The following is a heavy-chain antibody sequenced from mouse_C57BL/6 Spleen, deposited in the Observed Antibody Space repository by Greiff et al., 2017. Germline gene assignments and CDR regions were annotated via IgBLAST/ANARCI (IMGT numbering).Heavy chain of an antibody. CDR1: GYTFTSYW. Sequence: VQLQQPGAELVKPGASVKLSCKASGYTFTSYWMHWVKQRPGQGLEWIGMIHPNSGSTNYNEKFKSKATLTVDKSSSTAYMQLSRLTSEDSAVYYCARGGSSPYYAMDYWGQGTSVTVSS. V-gene: IGHV1-64*01. CDR2: IHPNSGST. CDR3: ARGGSSPYYAMDY. J-gene: IGHJ4*01. D-gene: IGHD1-1*01.